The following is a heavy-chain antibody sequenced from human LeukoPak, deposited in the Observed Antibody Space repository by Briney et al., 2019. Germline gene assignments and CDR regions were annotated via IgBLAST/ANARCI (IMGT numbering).Heavy chain of an antibody. V-gene: IGHV1-69*06. CDR1: GGTFSSYA. CDR3: ARDTTFGGVTLDY. Sequence: WASVKVSCKASGGTFSSYAISWVRQAPGQGLEWMGGIIPIFGTANYAQKFQGRVTITADKSTSTAYMELSSLRSEDTAVYYCARDTTFGGVTLDYWGQGTLVTVSS. J-gene: IGHJ4*02. D-gene: IGHD3-16*01. CDR2: IIPIFGTA.